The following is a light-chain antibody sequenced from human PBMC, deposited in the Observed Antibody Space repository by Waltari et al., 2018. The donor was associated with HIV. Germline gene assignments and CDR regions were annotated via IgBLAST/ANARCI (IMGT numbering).Light chain of an antibody. CDR3: ATWDDSLAGLWV. V-gene: IGLV1-44*01. CDR2: NNH. J-gene: IGLJ3*02. CDR1: FSK. Sequence: QSVLTEPSSASGTPGQRVTISCSGRFSKVNWYQHVQGAAPRLLIYNNHQRPSEVPDRYSASKSDTSASLAISGHQTEDEADYYCATWDDSLAGLWVFGGETRMTVL.